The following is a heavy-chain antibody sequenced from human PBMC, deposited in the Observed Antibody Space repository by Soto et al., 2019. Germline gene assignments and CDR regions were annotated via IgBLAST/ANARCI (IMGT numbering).Heavy chain of an antibody. CDR1: GFIFSNYV. CDR2: ISNSGGST. D-gene: IGHD5-12*01. J-gene: IGHJ4*02. V-gene: IGHV3-23*01. CDR3: AKYPAVTTKGFDY. Sequence: GGSLRLSCAASGFIFSNYVMSWVRQAPGKGLEWVSGISNSGGSTYYADSVKGRFTISRDNSKNTLYLQMNSLRAEDTAIYYCAKYPAVTTKGFDYWGQGALVTVSS.